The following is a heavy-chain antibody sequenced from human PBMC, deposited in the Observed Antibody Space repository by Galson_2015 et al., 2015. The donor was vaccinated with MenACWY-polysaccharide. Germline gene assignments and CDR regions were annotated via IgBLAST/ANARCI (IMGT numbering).Heavy chain of an antibody. CDR1: GFTFGDYY. D-gene: IGHD3-10*01. V-gene: IGHV3-11*01. Sequence: SLRLSCAASGFTFGDYYMSWIRQAPGKGLEWVSSISSRGGIIYYADSVKGRFTISRDNAKNSLFLQVNSLRAEDTAVYYCARDFTKNGRGSGRFDYWGQGTLVTVSS. J-gene: IGHJ4*02. CDR3: ARDFTKNGRGSGRFDY. CDR2: ISSRGGII.